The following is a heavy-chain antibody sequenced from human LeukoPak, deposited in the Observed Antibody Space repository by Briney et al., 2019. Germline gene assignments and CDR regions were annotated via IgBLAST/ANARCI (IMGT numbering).Heavy chain of an antibody. J-gene: IGHJ2*01. Sequence: SETLSLTCTVSGGSTGSDYWSWIRQPPGKGLEWIAYVYYSGVTSYNPSLKSRVAISIDTSKNQFSLNPSSVTAADTAVYYCAGSSGRGVWYFDLWGRGTLVTVSS. CDR3: AGSSGRGVWYFDL. CDR1: GGSTGSDY. CDR2: VYYSGVT. D-gene: IGHD6-19*01. V-gene: IGHV4-59*08.